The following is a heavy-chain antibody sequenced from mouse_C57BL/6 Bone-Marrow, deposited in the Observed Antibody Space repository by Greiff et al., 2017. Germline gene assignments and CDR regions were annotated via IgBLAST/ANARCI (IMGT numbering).Heavy chain of an antibody. CDR3: ARESGTYYAMDY. J-gene: IGHJ4*01. Sequence: QVQLQQPGAELVKPGASVKLSCKASGYTFTSYWMQWVKQRPGQGLEWIGEIDPSDSYTNYNQKFKGKATLTVDTSSSTAYMQLSSLTSEDSAVYYGARESGTYYAMDYWGQGTSVTVSS. D-gene: IGHD4-1*01. V-gene: IGHV1-50*01. CDR1: GYTFTSYW. CDR2: IDPSDSYT.